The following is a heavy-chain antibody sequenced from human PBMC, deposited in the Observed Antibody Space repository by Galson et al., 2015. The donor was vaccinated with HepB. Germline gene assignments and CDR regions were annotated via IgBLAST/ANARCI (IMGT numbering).Heavy chain of an antibody. Sequence: QSGAEVKKPGESLKISCKGSGSSFTSYWIGWVRQMPGKGLEWMGIIYPGDSDTRYSPSFQGQVTISADKSISTAYLQWSSLKASDTAMYYCARHGLVGGFDLKYYYDSSGYYYKTSDAFDIWGQGTMVTVSS. CDR1: GSSFTSYW. CDR2: IYPGDSDT. CDR3: ARHGLVGGFDLKYYYDSSGYYYKTSDAFDI. D-gene: IGHD3-22*01. V-gene: IGHV5-51*01. J-gene: IGHJ3*02.